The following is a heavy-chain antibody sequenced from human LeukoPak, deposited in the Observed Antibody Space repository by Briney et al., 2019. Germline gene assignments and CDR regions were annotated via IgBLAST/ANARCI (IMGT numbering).Heavy chain of an antibody. CDR1: GFNLRDYW. CDR3: VRDPSNSGNWFDL. V-gene: IGHV3-74*01. CDR2: LGTAGTYT. D-gene: IGHD4-11*01. J-gene: IGHJ5*02. Sequence: GGSLRLSCAASGFNLRDYWMHWVRQAPGKGLVWISRLGTAGTYTNYADSVKGRFAISRDNAKTTLSLQMDSVRAEHTAFYYCVRDPSNSGNWFDLWGQGTLVTVSS.